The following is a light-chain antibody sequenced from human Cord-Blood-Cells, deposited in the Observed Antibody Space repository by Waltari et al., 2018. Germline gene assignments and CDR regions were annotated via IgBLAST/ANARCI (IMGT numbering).Light chain of an antibody. CDR3: CSYAGSYTYV. CDR1: SRDVGGYIY. CDR2: DVS. V-gene: IGLV2-11*01. Sequence: QSAPTHPRPVSGSPGQPVPLSCTGTSRDVGGYIYVSWYQQPPGKAPKLMIYDVSKRPSGVPDRFSGSKSGNTASLTISGLQAEDEADYYSCSYAGSYTYVFGTGTKVSVL. J-gene: IGLJ1*01.